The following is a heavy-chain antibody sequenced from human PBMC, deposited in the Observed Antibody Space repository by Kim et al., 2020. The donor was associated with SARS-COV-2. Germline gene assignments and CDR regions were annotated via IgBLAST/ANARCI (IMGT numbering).Heavy chain of an antibody. J-gene: IGHJ5*02. CDR1: GGSFSGYY. CDR3: ARAEDNSTPFDP. CDR2: INHSGST. V-gene: IGHV4-34*01. D-gene: IGHD1-1*01. Sequence: SETLSLTCAVYGGSFSGYYWSWIRQPPGKGLEWIGEINHSGSTNYNPSLKSRVTISVDTSKNQFSLKLSSVTAADTAVYYCARAEDNSTPFDPWGQGTLVTVSS.